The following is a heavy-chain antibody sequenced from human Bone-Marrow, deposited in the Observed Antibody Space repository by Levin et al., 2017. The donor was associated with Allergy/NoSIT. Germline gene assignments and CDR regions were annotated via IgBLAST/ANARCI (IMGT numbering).Heavy chain of an antibody. CDR3: ARRIAVAGFDY. J-gene: IGHJ4*02. V-gene: IGHV4-39*02. Sequence: MTSETLSLTCTVSGGSISSSSYYWGWIRQPPGKGLEWIGNIYYGGSTYYSPSLKSRVTISVDTSKNHFSLKLSSVTAADTALYYCARRIAVAGFDYWGQGTLVTVSS. CDR2: IYYGGST. CDR1: GGSISSSSYY. D-gene: IGHD6-19*01.